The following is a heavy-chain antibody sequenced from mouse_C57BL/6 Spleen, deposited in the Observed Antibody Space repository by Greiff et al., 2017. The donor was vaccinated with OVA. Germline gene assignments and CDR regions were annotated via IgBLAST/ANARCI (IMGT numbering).Heavy chain of an antibody. J-gene: IGHJ1*03. D-gene: IGHD1-1*01. Sequence: EVMLVESGGGLVQPKGSLKLSCAASGFSFNTYAMNWVRQAPGQGLEWVARIRSKSNNYATYYADSVKDRFTISRDDSESMLYLQMNNLKTEDTAMYYCVRHPFITTVEGGYFDVWGTGTTVTVSS. CDR2: IRSKSNNYAT. V-gene: IGHV10-1*01. CDR3: VRHPFITTVEGGYFDV. CDR1: GFSFNTYA.